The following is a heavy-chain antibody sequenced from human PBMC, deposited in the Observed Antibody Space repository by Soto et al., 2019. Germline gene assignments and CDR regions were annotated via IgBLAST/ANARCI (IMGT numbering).Heavy chain of an antibody. CDR1: GFTFSSYA. V-gene: IGHV3-23*01. J-gene: IGHJ4*02. CDR2: ISGSGGST. Sequence: GGSLRLSCAASGFTFSSYAMSWVRQAPGKGLEWVSAISGSGGSTYYADSVKGRFTISRDNSKNTLYLKMNSLRAEDTAVYYCAKDWVVVAATPHYFDYWGQGTLVTVSS. CDR3: AKDWVVVAATPHYFDY. D-gene: IGHD2-15*01.